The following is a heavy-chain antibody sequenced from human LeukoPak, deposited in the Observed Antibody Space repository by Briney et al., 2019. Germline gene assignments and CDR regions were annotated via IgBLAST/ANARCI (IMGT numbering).Heavy chain of an antibody. CDR2: ISSSSSYI. J-gene: IGHJ6*03. V-gene: IGHV3-21*01. CDR3: ARALTTLGYYYMDV. D-gene: IGHD4/OR15-4a*01. Sequence: GGSLRLSCAASEFTFSSYSMNWVRQAPGKGLEWVSSISSSSSYIYYADSVKGRFTISRDNAKNSLYLQMNSLRAEDTAVYYCARALTTLGYYYMDVWGKGTTVTVSS. CDR1: EFTFSSYS.